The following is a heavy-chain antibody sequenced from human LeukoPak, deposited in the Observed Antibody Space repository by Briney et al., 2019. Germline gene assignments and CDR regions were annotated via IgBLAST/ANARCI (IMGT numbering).Heavy chain of an antibody. CDR1: GGSIIGYY. V-gene: IGHV4-59*12. Sequence: SETLSLTCTVSGGSIIGYYLSWIRQPPGKGLEWIGSIYYSGSTNYNPSLKSRVTISVETSKNQFSLKLSSVTAADTAVYYCERYANSPYYYYAMDVWGQGTTVTVSS. D-gene: IGHD4/OR15-4a*01. J-gene: IGHJ6*02. CDR3: ERYANSPYYYYAMDV. CDR2: IYYSGST.